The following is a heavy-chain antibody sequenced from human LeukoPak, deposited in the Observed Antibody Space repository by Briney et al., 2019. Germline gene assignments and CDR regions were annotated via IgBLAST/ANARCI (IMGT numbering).Heavy chain of an antibody. V-gene: IGHV1-18*01. CDR2: ISGYDANT. CDR1: GYSFSNYG. Sequence: ASVKVSCKASGYSFSNYGINWVRQAPGEGHEWMGWISGYDANTKYAQRFQGRVTMTTDTSTNSGFLEVKSLTSDDTAVYFCAREVDTAMVNAFDIWGQGTMVIVSS. D-gene: IGHD5-18*01. CDR3: AREVDTAMVNAFDI. J-gene: IGHJ3*02.